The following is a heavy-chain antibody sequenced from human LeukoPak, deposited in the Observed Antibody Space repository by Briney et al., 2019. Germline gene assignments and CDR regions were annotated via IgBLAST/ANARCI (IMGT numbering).Heavy chain of an antibody. CDR1: GDTFSSYA. CDR2: IIPIFGTA. D-gene: IGHD6-19*01. Sequence: ASVKVSCKASGDTFSSYAISWVRQAPGQGLEWMGGIIPIFGTANYAQKFQGRVTITADKSTSTAYMELSRLRSEDTAVYYCAREPMAVAGYYYYYGMDVWGQGTTVTVTS. V-gene: IGHV1-69*06. CDR3: AREPMAVAGYYYYYGMDV. J-gene: IGHJ6*02.